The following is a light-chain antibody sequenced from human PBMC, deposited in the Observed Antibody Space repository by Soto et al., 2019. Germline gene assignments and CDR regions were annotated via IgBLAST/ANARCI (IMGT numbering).Light chain of an antibody. Sequence: DIVMTQSPLSLPVTPREPASISCRSSQSLLHINGYNYLDWYLQKPGQSPQLLIYLGSNRASGVPDRFSGSGSGTDFTLKISRVEVEDVGVYYCMQALQTGVTFGPGTKVDIK. J-gene: IGKJ3*01. CDR3: MQALQTGVT. CDR1: QSLLHINGYNY. V-gene: IGKV2-28*01. CDR2: LGS.